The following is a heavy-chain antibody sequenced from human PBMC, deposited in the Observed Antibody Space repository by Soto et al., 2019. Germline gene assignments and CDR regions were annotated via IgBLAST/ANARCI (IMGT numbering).Heavy chain of an antibody. CDR3: ARDFWSGYNPPSEYFQH. CDR1: GFTFSSYS. V-gene: IGHV3-48*02. CDR2: ISSSSSTI. D-gene: IGHD3-3*01. Sequence: EVQLVESGGGLVQPGGSLRLSCAASGFTFSSYSMNWVRQAPGKGLEWVSYISSSSSTIYYADSVKGRFTISRDNAKNSLYLQMNSLRDEDTAVYYCARDFWSGYNPPSEYFQHWGQGTLATVSS. J-gene: IGHJ1*01.